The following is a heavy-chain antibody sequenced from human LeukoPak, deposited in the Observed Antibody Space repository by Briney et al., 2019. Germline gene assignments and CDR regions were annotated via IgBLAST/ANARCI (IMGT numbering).Heavy chain of an antibody. D-gene: IGHD6-13*01. Sequence: GRSLRLSCAASGLTFEDYAMHWVRQTPGKGLEWVSGISWNSGSIGYADSVKGRFTISRDNAKNSLYLQTNSLRGDDMALYYCAKAKYSSRWSYFDYWGQGALVTVSS. V-gene: IGHV3-9*03. J-gene: IGHJ4*02. CDR3: AKAKYSSRWSYFDY. CDR1: GLTFEDYA. CDR2: ISWNSGSI.